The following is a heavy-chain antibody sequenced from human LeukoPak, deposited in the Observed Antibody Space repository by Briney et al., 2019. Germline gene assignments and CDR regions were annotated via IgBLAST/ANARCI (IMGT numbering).Heavy chain of an antibody. CDR3: ARNTKEFDY. Sequence: SQTLSLTCSVSGVPIHSGGYYWRWLRQHPGKGLEWIGYIYYSGSTYYNPSLKSRYTISLDTSKNQFSLKLSSVTAADTAVYYCARNTKEFDYWGQGTLVTVSS. CDR1: GVPIHSGGYY. D-gene: IGHD2-2*01. V-gene: IGHV4-31*03. J-gene: IGHJ4*02. CDR2: IYYSGST.